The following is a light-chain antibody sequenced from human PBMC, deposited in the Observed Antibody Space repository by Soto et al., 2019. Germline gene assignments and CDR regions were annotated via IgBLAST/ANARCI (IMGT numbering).Light chain of an antibody. CDR3: HERTNWRIT. CDR2: DAS. Sequence: EIVLTQSPATLSLSPGDRATLSCRASQSVGSLLAWSQQKPGQAPRLLLYDASTRATGIPARFSGSGSGTDFTLTISSLEPEDFAVYYCHERTNWRITFGQGTRLEIK. V-gene: IGKV3-11*01. J-gene: IGKJ5*01. CDR1: QSVGSL.